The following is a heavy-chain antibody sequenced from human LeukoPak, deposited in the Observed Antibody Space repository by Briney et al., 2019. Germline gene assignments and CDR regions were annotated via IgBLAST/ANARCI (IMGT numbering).Heavy chain of an antibody. D-gene: IGHD3-22*01. V-gene: IGHV4-39*01. CDR2: IYNSGST. J-gene: IGHJ4*02. CDR1: GGSISSVTYY. Sequence: SETLSLTCTVSGGSISSVTYYWGWIRQPPGKGLEWIGSIYNSGSTYYHPSLKSRVTLSVDTSKNHFYLKLTSVTAADTAVYYCARHALDSSHYYLHYFDYWGQGTLVTVSS. CDR3: ARHALDSSHYYLHYFDY.